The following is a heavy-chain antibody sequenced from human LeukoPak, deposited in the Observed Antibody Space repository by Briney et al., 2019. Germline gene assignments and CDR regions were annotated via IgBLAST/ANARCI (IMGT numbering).Heavy chain of an antibody. V-gene: IGHV1-3*03. Sequence: ASVKVSCKASGYTFTSYAMHWVRQAPGQRLEWMGWINAGNGNTKYSQEFQGRVTITRNTSASTAYMELSSLRSEDTAVYYCARARLEYSSSPFDYWGQGTLVTVSS. CDR2: INAGNGNT. CDR1: GYTFTSYA. D-gene: IGHD6-6*01. CDR3: ARARLEYSSSPFDY. J-gene: IGHJ4*02.